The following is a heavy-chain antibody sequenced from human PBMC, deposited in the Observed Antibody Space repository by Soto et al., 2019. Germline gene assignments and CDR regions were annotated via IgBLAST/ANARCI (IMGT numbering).Heavy chain of an antibody. CDR3: ARGVYP. J-gene: IGHJ5*02. Sequence: QVQLQESGPGLVKPSQTLSLPCTVSGGSITIGGYYCSWIRQHPGKGLEWIGYIDNSVITYYNLSLMSRVTLSRNTSEYQFSLKLSSVTAGETVVYYCARGVYPWGQGTLVTASS. CDR2: IDNSVIT. D-gene: IGHD6-13*01. CDR1: GGSITIGGYY. V-gene: IGHV4-31*03.